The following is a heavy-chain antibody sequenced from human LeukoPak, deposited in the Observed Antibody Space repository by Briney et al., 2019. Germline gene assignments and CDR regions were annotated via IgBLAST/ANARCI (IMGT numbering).Heavy chain of an antibody. Sequence: PSETLSLTCTVSGGSINNYYWSWIRQPPGKGLEWVGYIFYSGSTNYNPSLKSRVTMSVDTSKNHFPLKLRFVTAADTAVYYCARGGSSGYDPFDYWGQGTLVTVSS. CDR3: ARGGSSGYDPFDY. CDR2: IFYSGST. J-gene: IGHJ4*02. V-gene: IGHV4-59*01. CDR1: GGSINNYY. D-gene: IGHD5-12*01.